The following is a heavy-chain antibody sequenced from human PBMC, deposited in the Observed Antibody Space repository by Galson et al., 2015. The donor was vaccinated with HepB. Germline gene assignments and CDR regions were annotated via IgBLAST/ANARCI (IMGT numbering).Heavy chain of an antibody. Sequence: SLRLSCAASGFTFSDYYMSWIRQAPGKGLEWVSYISSSGSTIYYADSVKGRFTISRDNAKNSLYLQMNSLRAEDTAVYYCANQATYFRSTGYNSDDYWGQGTLVTVSS. V-gene: IGHV3-11*01. D-gene: IGHD3-9*01. CDR1: GFTFSDYY. CDR3: ANQATYFRSTGYNSDDY. J-gene: IGHJ4*02. CDR2: ISSSGSTI.